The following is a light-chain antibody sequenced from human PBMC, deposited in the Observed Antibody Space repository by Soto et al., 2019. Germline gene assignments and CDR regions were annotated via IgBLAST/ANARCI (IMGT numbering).Light chain of an antibody. CDR3: KSSAGSNTYV. CDR2: EVV. CDR1: KNDIGVYDF. Sequence: QSALTQPPSASGSPGQSVTISCTGTKNDIGVYDFVSWYQHHPGKAPRLIIYEVVQRPSGVPDRFSGSKSGNTASLTVSGLQAADEGDYFCKSSAGSNTYVFGSGTKATVL. V-gene: IGLV2-8*01. J-gene: IGLJ1*01.